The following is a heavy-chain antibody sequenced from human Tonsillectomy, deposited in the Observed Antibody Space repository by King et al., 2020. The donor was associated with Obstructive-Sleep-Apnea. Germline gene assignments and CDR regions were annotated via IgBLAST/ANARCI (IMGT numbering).Heavy chain of an antibody. V-gene: IGHV3-30*02. CDR1: GFTFSSYG. CDR3: AKDDPYRRRWYSSLNYYYYGLDV. J-gene: IGHJ6*02. Sequence: VQLVESGGGVVQPGRSLRLSCAASGFTFSSYGMHWVRQAPGKGLEWVAVVRYDGSNKYYADSVKGRFTISRDNSNNTLYLQMNSLRAEDTAVYYCAKDDPYRRRWYSSLNYYYYGLDVWGQGTPVTVSS. D-gene: IGHD6-13*01. CDR2: VRYDGSNK.